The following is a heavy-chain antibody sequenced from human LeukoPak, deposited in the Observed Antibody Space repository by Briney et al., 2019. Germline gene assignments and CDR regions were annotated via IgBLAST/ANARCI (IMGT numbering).Heavy chain of an antibody. Sequence: SVKVSCKASGGAFSSYAINWVRQAPGQGLEWLGRIIPIFGTANYAQKFQGRVTITTDESTSTAYMELRSLTSDDTAVYYCARDHGPDIGELLWFDYWGQGTLVTVSS. J-gene: IGHJ5*01. CDR3: ARDHGPDIGELLWFDY. CDR2: IIPIFGTA. CDR1: GGAFSSYA. V-gene: IGHV1-69*05. D-gene: IGHD1-7*01.